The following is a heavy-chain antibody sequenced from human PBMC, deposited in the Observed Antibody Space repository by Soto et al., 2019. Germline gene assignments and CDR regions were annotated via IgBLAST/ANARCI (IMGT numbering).Heavy chain of an antibody. CDR1: GFTFSSYA. Sequence: EVQLLESGGGLVQPGGSLRLSCAASGFTFSSYAMSWVRQAPGKGLEWVSAISGSGGSTYYADSVKGRFTISRDNSKNSLYLQMNSWRAEDTAVYYCAKVRCSSTSCYWTGWGQGTLVTVSS. V-gene: IGHV3-23*01. D-gene: IGHD2-2*01. CDR3: AKVRCSSTSCYWTG. J-gene: IGHJ4*02. CDR2: ISGSGGST.